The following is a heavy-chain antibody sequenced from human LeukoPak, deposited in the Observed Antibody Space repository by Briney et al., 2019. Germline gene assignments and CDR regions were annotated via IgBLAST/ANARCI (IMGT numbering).Heavy chain of an antibody. CDR2: IYYSGST. CDR1: GGSISNYY. V-gene: IGHV4-59*01. J-gene: IGHJ4*02. CDR3: ARGKGYFDY. Sequence: SETLSLTCTVSGGSISNYYWGWIRQPPGKGLEWIGYIYYSGSTNYNPSLKSRVTISVDTSKNQFSLKLSSVTAADTAVYYCARGKGYFDYWGQGTLVTVSS.